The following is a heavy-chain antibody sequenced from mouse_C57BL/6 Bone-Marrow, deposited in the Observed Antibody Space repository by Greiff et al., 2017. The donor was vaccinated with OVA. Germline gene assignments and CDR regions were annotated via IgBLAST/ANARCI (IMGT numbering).Heavy chain of an antibody. J-gene: IGHJ4*01. CDR1: GFSLTSYG. CDR2: IWSGGST. Sequence: VQLQQSGPGLVQPSQSLSITCTVSGFSLTSYGVHWVRQPPGKGLEWLGVIWSGGSTDYNAAFISRLSISKDNSKSQVFFKMNSLQADDTAIYYCAKNDYGSSYYAMDYWGQGTSVTVSS. V-gene: IGHV2-4*01. D-gene: IGHD1-1*01. CDR3: AKNDYGSSYYAMDY.